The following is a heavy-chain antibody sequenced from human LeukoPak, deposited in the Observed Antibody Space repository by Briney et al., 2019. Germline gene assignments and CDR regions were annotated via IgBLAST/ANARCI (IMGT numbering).Heavy chain of an antibody. Sequence: ASVKVSCKASGYTFTSYGISWVRQAPGQRLEWMGWINAGNGNTKYSQEFQGRVTITRDTSASTAYMELSSLRSEDMAVYYCARIAAAGNLDYWGQGTLVTVSS. V-gene: IGHV1-3*03. CDR2: INAGNGNT. D-gene: IGHD6-13*01. CDR3: ARIAAAGNLDY. J-gene: IGHJ4*02. CDR1: GYTFTSYG.